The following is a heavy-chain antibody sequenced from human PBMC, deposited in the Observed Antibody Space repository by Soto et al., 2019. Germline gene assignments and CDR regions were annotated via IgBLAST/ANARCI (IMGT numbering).Heavy chain of an antibody. CDR2: INSDGSST. D-gene: IGHD2-21*02. CDR3: VSRPGAYCGGDCSTFDY. V-gene: IGHV3-74*01. J-gene: IGHJ4*02. Sequence: EVQVVESGGGLVQPGGSLRLSCAASRFTFRSYWMHWIRQTPGKGLVWVSRINSDGSSTSYADSVKGRFTISRDNAKNTLYLQMNSLRAEDTAVYYCVSRPGAYCGGDCSTFDYWGQGTLVTVSS. CDR1: RFTFRSYW.